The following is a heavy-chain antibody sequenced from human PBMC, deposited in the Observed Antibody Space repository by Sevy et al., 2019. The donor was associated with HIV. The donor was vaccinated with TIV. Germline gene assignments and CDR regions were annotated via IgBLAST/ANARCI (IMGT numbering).Heavy chain of an antibody. CDR3: ARDSTTRPRVLDY. V-gene: IGHV4-59*01. D-gene: IGHD1-1*01. J-gene: IGHJ4*02. Sequence: SETLSLTCSVSGGSISSYFWTWVRQSPGKGLEWIGNIYFTGNTDYSPSLKSRVPLSLDTSKSQFSLTLKSVTAADTAIYVCARDSTTRPRVLDYWGQGTLVTVSS. CDR2: IYFTGNT. CDR1: GGSISSYF.